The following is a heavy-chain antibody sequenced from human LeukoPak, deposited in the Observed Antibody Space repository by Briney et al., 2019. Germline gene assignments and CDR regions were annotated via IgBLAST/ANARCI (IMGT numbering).Heavy chain of an antibody. CDR3: ARGLRLRTISPHYYGMDV. J-gene: IGHJ6*02. CDR1: GGSFSGYY. D-gene: IGHD3-3*01. CDR2: INHSGST. V-gene: IGHV4-34*01. Sequence: PSETLSLTCAVYGGSFSGYYWSWIRQPPGKGLEWIGEINHSGSTNYNPSLKSRVTILVDTSKNQFSLKLSSVTAADTAVYYCARGLRLRTISPHYYGMDVWGQGTTVTVSS.